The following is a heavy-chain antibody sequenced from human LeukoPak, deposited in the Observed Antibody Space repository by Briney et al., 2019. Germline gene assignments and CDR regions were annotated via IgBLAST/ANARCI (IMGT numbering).Heavy chain of an antibody. J-gene: IGHJ4*02. CDR2: IKSKTDGETT. D-gene: IGHD3-22*01. V-gene: IGHV3-15*01. CDR1: GFTFSNAW. Sequence: GGSLRLSCAASGFTFSNAWMSWVRQAPGKGLEWGGRIKSKTDGETTDYAAPVKGRFTISRDDSKNTLYLQMNSLKTEDTAVYYCTTDFTYYYDSSGYYRSYWGQGTLVTVSS. CDR3: TTDFTYYYDSSGYYRSY.